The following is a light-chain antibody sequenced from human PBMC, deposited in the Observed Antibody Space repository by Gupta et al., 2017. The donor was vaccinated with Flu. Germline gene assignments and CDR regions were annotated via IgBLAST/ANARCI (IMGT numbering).Light chain of an antibody. J-gene: IGKJ3*01. Sequence: ELVMTQSPATLSVSPGERVPLSGRASPSVTDNLAWYQQKPGQVPRHLIYAASTRATGSPARVSGSGSGTEFTINVGSLQSEVVAVYYGQHYRSWPRTFGPGTKVDVK. CDR1: PSVTDN. CDR2: AAS. CDR3: QHYRSWPRT. V-gene: IGKV3D-15*01.